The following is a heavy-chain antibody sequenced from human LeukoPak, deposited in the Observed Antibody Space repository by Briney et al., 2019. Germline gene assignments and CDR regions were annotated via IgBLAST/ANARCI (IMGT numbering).Heavy chain of an antibody. V-gene: IGHV3-7*03. Sequence: GSLRLSCAASGFALSSHWMTWVRQVPGRGPEWVANVNRDGSETYYLDSVKGRFTISKDNAKNSLYQQMNSLRAEDTALYHCARNNGMDVWGQGTTVIVSS. J-gene: IGHJ6*02. CDR3: ARNNGMDV. CDR2: VNRDGSET. CDR1: GFALSSHW.